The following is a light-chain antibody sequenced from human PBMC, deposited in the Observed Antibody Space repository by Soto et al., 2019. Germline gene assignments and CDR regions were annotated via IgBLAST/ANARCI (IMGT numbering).Light chain of an antibody. CDR3: QHYNNWPPWT. J-gene: IGKJ1*01. CDR1: QSVSSN. V-gene: IGKV3-15*01. CDR2: GAS. Sequence: EIVMTQSPATLSVSPGERATFSCRASQSVSSNLAWYQQKPGQAPRLLIYGASIRATGIPARFSGSGSGSEFTLTISSLQSEDFAVYYCQHYNNWPPWTFGQGTKVEI.